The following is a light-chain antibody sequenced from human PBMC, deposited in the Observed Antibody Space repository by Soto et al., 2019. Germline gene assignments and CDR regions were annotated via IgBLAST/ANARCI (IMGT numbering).Light chain of an antibody. J-gene: IGLJ1*01. CDR1: SGHSSYI. Sequence: QSVLTQSSSASASLGSSVKLTCTLTSGHSSYIIAWHQQQPGKDPRYLLKLEGSGSYNKGSGVPDRFSGSSSGADRYLTISRLQFEDEADYYCATWESSTQVFGTGTKLTVL. CDR3: ATWESSTQV. V-gene: IGLV4-60*02. CDR2: LEGSGSY.